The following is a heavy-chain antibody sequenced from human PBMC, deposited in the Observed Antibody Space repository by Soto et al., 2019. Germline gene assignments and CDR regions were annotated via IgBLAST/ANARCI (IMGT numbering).Heavy chain of an antibody. CDR3: ARNGQLSTNTNYFDY. D-gene: IGHD2-8*01. V-gene: IGHV5-51*01. CDR1: GYIFTDYW. Sequence: GESLKISCNVSGYIFTDYWVGWVRQMPGKGLESMGIIYPSDSDTRYSPSFQSQVTISVDRSIRTAYLRWSSLKASDTAMYFRARNGQLSTNTNYFDYWGQGTLVTVYS. J-gene: IGHJ4*02. CDR2: IYPSDSDT.